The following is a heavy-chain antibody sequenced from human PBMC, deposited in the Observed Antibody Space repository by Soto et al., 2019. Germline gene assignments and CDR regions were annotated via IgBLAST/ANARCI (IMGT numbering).Heavy chain of an antibody. V-gene: IGHV1-3*01. J-gene: IGHJ6*02. D-gene: IGHD6-19*01. CDR3: ASARWLASNYYGMDV. CDR2: INAGNGNT. Sequence: GASVKVSCQASGYTFTSYAMHWVRQAPGQRLEWMGWINAGNGNTKYSQKFQGRVTITRDTSASTAYMELSSLRSEDTAVYYCASARWLASNYYGMDVWGQGTTVTVSS. CDR1: GYTFTSYA.